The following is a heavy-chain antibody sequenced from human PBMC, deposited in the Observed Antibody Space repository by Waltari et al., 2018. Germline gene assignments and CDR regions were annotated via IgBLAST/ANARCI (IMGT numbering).Heavy chain of an antibody. CDR3: ARLPPHFGSSWFGMDV. J-gene: IGHJ6*02. V-gene: IGHV1-8*03. Sequence: QVQLVQSGAEVKKPGASVKVSCKASGYNFTSYDINWVRQATGQGLEWMGWMNPNSGNTGYAQKFQGRVTITRNTSISTAYMELSSLRSEDTAVYYCARLPPHFGSSWFGMDVWGQGTTVTVSS. D-gene: IGHD6-13*01. CDR1: GYNFTSYD. CDR2: MNPNSGNT.